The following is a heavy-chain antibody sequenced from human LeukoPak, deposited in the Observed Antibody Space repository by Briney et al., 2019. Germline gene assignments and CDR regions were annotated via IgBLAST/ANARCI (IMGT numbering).Heavy chain of an antibody. CDR3: AREDGYCSSTSCYPYFDY. CDR1: GGSISSYY. Sequence: SETLSLTCTVSGGSISSYYWSWIRQPAGKGLEWIGRIYTSGSTNNNPSLKSRVTMSVDTSKNQFALKLSSVTAADTAVYYCAREDGYCSSTSCYPYFDYWDQGTLVTVSS. D-gene: IGHD2-2*03. V-gene: IGHV4-4*07. J-gene: IGHJ4*02. CDR2: IYTSGST.